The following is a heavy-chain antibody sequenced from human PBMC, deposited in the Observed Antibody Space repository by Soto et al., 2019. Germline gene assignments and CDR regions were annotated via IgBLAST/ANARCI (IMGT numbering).Heavy chain of an antibody. D-gene: IGHD6-19*01. J-gene: IGHJ4*02. CDR3: AADRGSSGWYFDY. Sequence: ASVKVSCKASGFTFTSSAVQWVRQARGQRLEWIGWIVVGSGNTNYAQKFRERVTITRDMSTSTAYMELSSLRSEDTAVYYCAADRGSSGWYFDYWGQGTLVTVYS. V-gene: IGHV1-58*01. CDR2: IVVGSGNT. CDR1: GFTFTSSA.